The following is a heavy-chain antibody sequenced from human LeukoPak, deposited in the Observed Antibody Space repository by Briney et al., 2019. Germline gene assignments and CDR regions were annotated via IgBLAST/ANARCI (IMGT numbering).Heavy chain of an antibody. CDR1: GYTFTGYY. V-gene: IGHV1-2*02. Sequence: ASVKVSCKASGYTFTGYYMHWVRQAPGQGLEWMEWINPNSGGTNYAQKFQGRVTMTRDTTISTAYMELSRLRSDDTAVYYCARDVRYFDFWSGYYIFDPWGQGTLVTVSS. CDR2: INPNSGGT. D-gene: IGHD3-3*01. CDR3: ARDVRYFDFWSGYYIFDP. J-gene: IGHJ5*02.